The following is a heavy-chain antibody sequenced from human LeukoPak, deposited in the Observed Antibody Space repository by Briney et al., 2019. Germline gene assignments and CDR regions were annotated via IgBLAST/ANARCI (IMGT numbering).Heavy chain of an antibody. Sequence: PGESLRLSCTASGFTFGDYAMSWVRQAPGKGLEWVGFIRSKAYGGTTEYAASVKGGFTISRDDSKSIAYLQMNSLKTEDTAVYYCTRGRSYYYDSSGFDYWGQGTLVTVSS. CDR3: TRGRSYYYDSSGFDY. CDR1: GFTFGDYA. J-gene: IGHJ4*02. CDR2: IRSKAYGGTT. D-gene: IGHD3-22*01. V-gene: IGHV3-49*04.